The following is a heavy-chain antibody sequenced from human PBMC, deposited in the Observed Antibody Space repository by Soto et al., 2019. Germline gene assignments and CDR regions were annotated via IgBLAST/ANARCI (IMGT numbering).Heavy chain of an antibody. V-gene: IGHV3-15*01. Sequence: EVLLVESGGGLVKPGGSLRLSCAASGLSFSNAWMGWVRQRLGKGLEWVGRIKSQTDGGTIDYAAPVKGRFSISRDVSKNTLNLQMNSLKTEDTAVYYCPTDGGIAVRPLFDLWGQGTLVTVSS. CDR1: GLSFSNAW. D-gene: IGHD6-6*01. J-gene: IGHJ5*02. CDR2: IKSQTDGGTI. CDR3: PTDGGIAVRPLFDL.